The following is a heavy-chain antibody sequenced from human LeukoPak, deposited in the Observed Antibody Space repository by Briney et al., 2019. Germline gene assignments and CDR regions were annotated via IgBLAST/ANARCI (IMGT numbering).Heavy chain of an antibody. V-gene: IGHV3-64*01. CDR1: GFTFSSYA. J-gene: IGHJ6*02. CDR2: ISSNGGST. D-gene: IGHD2-2*01. CDR3: ARLGYCSSTSCPNDYYYYYGMDV. Sequence: GGSLRLSCAASGFTFSSYAMHWVRQAPGKGLEYVSAISSNGGSTYYANSVKGRFTISRDNSKNTLYLQMNSLRAEDTAVYYCARLGYCSSTSCPNDYYYYYGMDVWGQGTTVTVSS.